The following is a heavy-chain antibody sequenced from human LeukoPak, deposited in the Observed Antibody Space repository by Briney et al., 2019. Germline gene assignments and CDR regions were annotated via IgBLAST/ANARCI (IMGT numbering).Heavy chain of an antibody. Sequence: ASVKVSCKASGYTFTSYGISWVRQAPGQGLEWMGWISAYNGNTNYAQKLQGRVTMTTDTSTSTAYMELRSLRSDDTAVYYCARRYYDSSGYYYFDYWGQGTLVTASS. CDR3: ARRYYDSSGYYYFDY. J-gene: IGHJ4*02. CDR2: ISAYNGNT. CDR1: GYTFTSYG. V-gene: IGHV1-18*01. D-gene: IGHD3-22*01.